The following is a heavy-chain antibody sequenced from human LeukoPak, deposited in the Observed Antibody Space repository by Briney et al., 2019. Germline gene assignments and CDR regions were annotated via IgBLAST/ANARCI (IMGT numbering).Heavy chain of an antibody. CDR2: IYYSGST. Sequence: SETLSLTCTVSGGSISSYYWSWIRQPPGKGLEWIGYIYYSGSTNYNPSLKSRVTTSVDTSKNQFSLKLSSVTAADTAVYYCASFDRGEDAFDIWGQGTMVTVSS. J-gene: IGHJ3*02. D-gene: IGHD3-22*01. CDR3: ASFDRGEDAFDI. CDR1: GGSISSYY. V-gene: IGHV4-59*08.